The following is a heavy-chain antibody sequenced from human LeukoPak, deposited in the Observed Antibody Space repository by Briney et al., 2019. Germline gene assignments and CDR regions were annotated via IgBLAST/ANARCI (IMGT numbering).Heavy chain of an antibody. V-gene: IGHV4-4*07. CDR1: GCSTSSYY. CDR2: INTSGST. J-gene: IGHJ5*02. CDR3: ARGAYGAGSHNWFDP. D-gene: IGHD3-10*01. Sequence: SETLSCNCSVSGCSTSSYYWSWLRHPAGQGLEWIGRINTSGSTNYNPSLKSRLTMSVDTSKNQLSLKLSYVTAADTAVYYCARGAYGAGSHNWFDPWGQGTLVTVSS.